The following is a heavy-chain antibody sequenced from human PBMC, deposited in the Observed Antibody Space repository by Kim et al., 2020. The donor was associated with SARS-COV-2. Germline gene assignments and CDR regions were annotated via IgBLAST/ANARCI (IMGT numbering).Heavy chain of an antibody. Sequence: PGDSDTGYSPSFQGNVTISADKSISTAYLQWSSLKASDTAMYYCARIGDYWGQGTLVTVSS. V-gene: IGHV5-51*01. CDR3: ARIGDY. CDR2: PGDSDT. D-gene: IGHD2-15*01. J-gene: IGHJ4*02.